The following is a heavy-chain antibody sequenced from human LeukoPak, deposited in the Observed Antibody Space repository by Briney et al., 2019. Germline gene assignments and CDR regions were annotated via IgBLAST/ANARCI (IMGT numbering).Heavy chain of an antibody. D-gene: IGHD3-9*01. CDR1: GFTFSSYS. J-gene: IGHJ4*02. CDR2: ISSNSSTI. V-gene: IGHV3-48*01. CDR3: ARDYDILTGFDY. Sequence: GGSLRLSCAASGFTFSSYSMNWVRQAPGKGLEWVSYISSNSSTIYYADSEKGRFTISRDNAKNSLYLQMNSLRAEDTAVYYCARDYDILTGFDYWGQGTLVTASS.